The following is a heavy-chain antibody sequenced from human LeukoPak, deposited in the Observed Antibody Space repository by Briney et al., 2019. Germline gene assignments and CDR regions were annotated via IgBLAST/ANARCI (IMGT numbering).Heavy chain of an antibody. J-gene: IGHJ5*02. V-gene: IGHV3-7*01. CDR1: GFTFSSYW. Sequence: AGGSLRLSCAASGFTFSSYWMSWVRQVPGKGLEWVANIKQDGSDKYYVDSVKGRFTISRDNAKNSLYLQMNSLRAEDTAVYYCARDSPVILAGGFDPWGQGTLVTVSS. CDR2: IKQDGSDK. CDR3: ARDSPVILAGGFDP. D-gene: IGHD2/OR15-2a*01.